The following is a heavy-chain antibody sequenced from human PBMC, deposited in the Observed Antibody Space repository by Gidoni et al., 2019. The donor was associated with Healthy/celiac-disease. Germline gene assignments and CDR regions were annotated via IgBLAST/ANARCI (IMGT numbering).Heavy chain of an antibody. V-gene: IGHV4-39*01. J-gene: IGHJ3*02. CDR3: ARWSFYNSPRPHDAFDI. CDR2: IYYSGST. D-gene: IGHD1-26*01. CDR1: GCPISISSYY. Sequence: QLQLQESGPGLVKPSETLSLTCTVSGCPISISSYYWGWIRQPPGKGLEWIGSIYYSGSTYYNPSLKSRVTISVDTSKNQFSLKLSSVTAADTAVYYCARWSFYNSPRPHDAFDIWGQGTMVTVSS.